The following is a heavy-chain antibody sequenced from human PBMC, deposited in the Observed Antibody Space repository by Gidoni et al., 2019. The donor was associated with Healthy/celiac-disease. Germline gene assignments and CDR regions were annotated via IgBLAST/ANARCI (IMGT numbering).Heavy chain of an antibody. V-gene: IGHV2-26*01. CDR2: SCSNDEK. CDR1: GFSLSNARMG. J-gene: IGHJ4*02. CDR3: ARIRSAGDYSGYFDY. Sequence: QVTLKESGPVLVKPTETLTLTCTVSGFSLSNARMGVSWSRQPPGKALEWLAHSCSNDEKSYSTSLKSRLTISKDTSKSQVVLTMTNMDPVDTATYYCARIRSAGDYSGYFDYWGQGTLVTVSS. D-gene: IGHD4-17*01.